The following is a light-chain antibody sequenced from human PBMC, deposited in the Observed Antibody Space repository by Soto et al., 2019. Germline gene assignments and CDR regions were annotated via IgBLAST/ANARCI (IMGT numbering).Light chain of an antibody. Sequence: QSALTQPASVSGSPGQSITISCTGTSSDVGAYNYVSWYQKHPGKASKLLIYEVTNRPSGISNRFSGSKSGSTASLTVSGLQAEDEAEYFCISYTSMSTLVSGGGTQLTVL. CDR3: ISYTSMSTLV. CDR2: EVT. J-gene: IGLJ3*02. V-gene: IGLV2-14*01. CDR1: SSDVGAYNY.